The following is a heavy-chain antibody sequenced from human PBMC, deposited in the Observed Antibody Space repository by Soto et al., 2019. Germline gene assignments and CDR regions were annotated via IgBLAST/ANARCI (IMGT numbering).Heavy chain of an antibody. V-gene: IGHV3-15*07. CDR1: GFTFSNAW. CDR2: IKSKTDGGTT. Sequence: EVQLVESGGGLVKPGGSLRLSCAASGFTFSNAWMNWVRQAPGKGLEWVGRIKSKTDGGTTDYAAPVKGRFTISRDDSKNTLYLQMNSLKTEDTAVYYCTTGIYDFWSGYYIRPTYGMDVWGQGTTVTVSS. CDR3: TTGIYDFWSGYYIRPTYGMDV. J-gene: IGHJ6*02. D-gene: IGHD3-3*01.